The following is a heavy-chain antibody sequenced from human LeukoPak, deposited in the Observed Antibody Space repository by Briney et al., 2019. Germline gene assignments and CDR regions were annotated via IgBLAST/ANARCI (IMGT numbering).Heavy chain of an antibody. J-gene: IGHJ4*02. V-gene: IGHV3-23*01. CDR1: GFTFSSYA. CDR2: ISGSGGST. D-gene: IGHD1-1*01. CDR3: AKATGTFYYFDY. Sequence: GGSLRLSCAASGFTFSSYAMSWARQAPGKGLEWVSAISGSGGSTYYADPVKGRFTISRDNSKNTLYLQMNSLRAGDTAVYYCAKATGTFYYFDYWGQGTLVTVSS.